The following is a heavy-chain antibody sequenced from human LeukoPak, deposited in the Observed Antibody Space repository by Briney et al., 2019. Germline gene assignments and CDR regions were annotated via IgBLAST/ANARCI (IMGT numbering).Heavy chain of an antibody. CDR1: GFTFGDYA. V-gene: IGHV3-49*04. D-gene: IGHD6-13*01. CDR2: IRSKAYGGTT. CDR3: TRDGPGIATDY. Sequence: GGSLRLSCTASGFTFGDYAMSWVRQAPGKGLEWVGFIRSKAYGGTTEYAASVRGRFTISRDDSKSIAYLQMNSLKTEDTAVYYCTRDGPGIATDYWGQGTLVTVSS. J-gene: IGHJ4*02.